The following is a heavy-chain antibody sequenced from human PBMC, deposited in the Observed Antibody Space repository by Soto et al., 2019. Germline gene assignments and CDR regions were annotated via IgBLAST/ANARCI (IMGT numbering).Heavy chain of an antibody. Sequence: QVQLVQSGSGLKRPGASVRISCKASGYSFTDFPVHWVRQAPGQGLEWLAWIDTSNARPTYAQDFTGRLAVSLDISVDTAYLVLAGLRTDDTAVYFCAREYRYRGSQGLDVWGHGTTVIVS. CDR2: IDTSNARP. D-gene: IGHD5-12*01. CDR3: AREYRYRGSQGLDV. V-gene: IGHV7-4-1*01. CDR1: GYSFTDFP. J-gene: IGHJ3*01.